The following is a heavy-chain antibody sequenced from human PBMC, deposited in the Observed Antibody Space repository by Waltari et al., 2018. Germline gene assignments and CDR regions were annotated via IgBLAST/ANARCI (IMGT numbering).Heavy chain of an antibody. CDR3: ARTRVTHYDSSGYYDPDY. V-gene: IGHV4-38-2*01. CDR2: IYHIGST. CDR1: GYSLSSGHY. D-gene: IGHD3-22*01. Sequence: QAQLQESGTGLVKPSESLSLTCALSGYSLSSGHYRVWIRQPRGRGREWIGSIYHIGSTYYHPSRKMRVTISIDTSKNQFSLKLSSVTAADTAVYYCARTRVTHYDSSGYYDPDYWGQGTLVTVSS. J-gene: IGHJ4*02.